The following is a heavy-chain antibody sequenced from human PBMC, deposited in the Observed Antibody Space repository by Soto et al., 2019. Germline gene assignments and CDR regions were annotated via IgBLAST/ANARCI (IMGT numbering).Heavy chain of an antibody. D-gene: IGHD3-22*01. Sequence: QVQLVESGGGVVQPGGSLRLSCAASGFTFSSYAMHWVRQAPGKGLEWVAVISYDGSNKYYADSVKGRFTISRDNSKNTLYLQMNSLRAEDTAVYYCARGWDYYDSSGYYDYWGQGTLVTVSS. CDR3: ARGWDYYDSSGYYDY. CDR1: GFTFSSYA. J-gene: IGHJ4*02. CDR2: ISYDGSNK. V-gene: IGHV3-30-3*01.